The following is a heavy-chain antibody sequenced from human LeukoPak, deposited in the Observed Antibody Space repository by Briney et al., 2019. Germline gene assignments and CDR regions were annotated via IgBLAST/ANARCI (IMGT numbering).Heavy chain of an antibody. V-gene: IGHV3-13*04. CDR3: VREMLGELLQPPDS. CDR2: IDTGGGT. Sequence: PGGSLRLSCEAFGFTFRTYDMHWVRQTTGKGLEWVSAIDTGGGTYYPDSVKGRFTISRETAKNSLFLQMNNLRAGDTAVYFCVREMLGELLQPPDSWGQGTLVTVSS. J-gene: IGHJ4*02. D-gene: IGHD3-10*02. CDR1: GFTFRTYD.